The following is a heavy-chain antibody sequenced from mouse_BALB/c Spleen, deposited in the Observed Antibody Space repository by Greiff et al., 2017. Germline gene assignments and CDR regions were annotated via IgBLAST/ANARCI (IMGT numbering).Heavy chain of an antibody. CDR1: GYTFTSYV. D-gene: IGHD2-10*01. Sequence: VQLKESGPELVKPGASVKMSCKASGYTFTSYVMHWVKQKPGQGLEWIGYINPYNDGTKYNEKFKGKATLTSDKSSSTAYMELSSLTSEDSAVYYCARSYYGHGYFDVWGAGTTVTVSS. CDR2: INPYNDGT. J-gene: IGHJ1*01. CDR3: ARSYYGHGYFDV. V-gene: IGHV1-14*01.